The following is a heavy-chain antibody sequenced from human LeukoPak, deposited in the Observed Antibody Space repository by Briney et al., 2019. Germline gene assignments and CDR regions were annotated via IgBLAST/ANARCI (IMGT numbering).Heavy chain of an antibody. D-gene: IGHD5-24*01. CDR1: GGTFSSYA. CDR3: ARDHGDGYYPY. CDR2: IIPIFGTA. Sequence: SVKVSCKASGGTFSSYAISWVRQAPGQGLEWMGGIIPIFGTANYPQKFQGRVTITAHKSTSAAYMELSSLRSEDTAVYYCARDHGDGYYPYWGQGTLVTVSS. J-gene: IGHJ4*02. V-gene: IGHV1-69*06.